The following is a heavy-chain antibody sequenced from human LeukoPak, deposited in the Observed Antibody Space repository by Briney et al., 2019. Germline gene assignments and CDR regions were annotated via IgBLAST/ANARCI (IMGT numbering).Heavy chain of an antibody. V-gene: IGHV1-8*02. J-gene: IGHJ3*02. CDR3: ARQQQRGDAFDI. CDR1: GYTFATYN. Sequence: ASVKVSCKASGYTFATYNINWVRQATGQGLEWMGWVNPNSGNTGYGPKFQGRVTMTRDTSITTAYMELSSLGSEDTAVYYCARQQQRGDAFDIWGQGTIVAVSS. CDR2: VNPNSGNT. D-gene: IGHD6-13*01.